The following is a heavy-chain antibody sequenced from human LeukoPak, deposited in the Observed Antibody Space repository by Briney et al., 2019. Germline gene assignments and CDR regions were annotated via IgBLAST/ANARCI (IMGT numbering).Heavy chain of an antibody. J-gene: IGHJ4*02. CDR1: GLTFSNYW. V-gene: IGHV3-74*01. Sequence: QPGGSLRLSCAASGLTFSNYWMYWVRQAPGKGLVWVSQIKSDGNITNYADSVKGRFTISRDNAKNTLFLQMNSLRAEDTAVYYCGRSGDFWSGSGVAYWGQGTLVTVSS. CDR2: IKSDGNIT. D-gene: IGHD3-3*01. CDR3: GRSGDFWSGSGVAY.